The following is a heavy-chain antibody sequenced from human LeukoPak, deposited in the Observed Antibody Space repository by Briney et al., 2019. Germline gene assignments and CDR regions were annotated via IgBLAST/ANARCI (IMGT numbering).Heavy chain of an antibody. CDR1: GFTFSSYG. Sequence: GGSLRLSCAASGFTFSSYGMNWVRQAPGKGLEWVSCISSSGSTIYYADSVKGRFTISRDNAKNSLYLQMNSLRAEDTAVYYCARVINYGSGSYYFDYWGQGTLVTVSS. V-gene: IGHV3-48*03. J-gene: IGHJ4*02. D-gene: IGHD3-10*01. CDR3: ARVINYGSGSYYFDY. CDR2: ISSSGSTI.